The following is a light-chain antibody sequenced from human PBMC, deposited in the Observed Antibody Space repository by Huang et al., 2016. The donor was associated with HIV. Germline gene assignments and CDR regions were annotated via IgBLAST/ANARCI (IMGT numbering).Light chain of an antibody. CDR2: DTS. CDR3: QQYDKWPPGLT. J-gene: IGKJ4*01. V-gene: IGKV3D-15*01. Sequence: EIKMPQSPATLSVSPGGRVTLTCRASQNFRNNLAWYQQNTGQPPRLLIYDTSARASGIPARFSGSGSGTEFTLTISGLRSEDFAIYYCQQYDKWPPGLTFGGGTKVEI. CDR1: QNFRNN.